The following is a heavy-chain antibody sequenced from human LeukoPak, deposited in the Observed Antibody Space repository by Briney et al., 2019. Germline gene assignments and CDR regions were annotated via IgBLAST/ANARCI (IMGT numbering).Heavy chain of an antibody. CDR2: RNGGST. V-gene: IGHV3-20*04. CDR1: GFSFDDFG. D-gene: IGHD2-8*01. CDR3: ARDHNSYDGGYYYYMDV. J-gene: IGHJ6*03. Sequence: TGGSLRLSCAASGFSFDDFGMSWVRQAPGKGLEWVSGRNGGSTGYADSVKGRFTISRDNAKNSLYLQMNSLRAEDSALYYCARDHNSYDGGYYYYMDVWGKGTTVTVSS.